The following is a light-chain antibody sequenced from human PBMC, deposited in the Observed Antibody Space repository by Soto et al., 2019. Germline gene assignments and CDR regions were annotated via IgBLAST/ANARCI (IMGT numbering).Light chain of an antibody. CDR1: QSVSSSY. CDR3: QQYAGPPTT. J-gene: IGKJ5*01. CDR2: GAS. V-gene: IGKV3-20*01. Sequence: EIELTQSPGTLSLPPGERATLSCRASQSVSSSYLAWYQQKPGQAPRLLIYGASSRATGIPDRFSGSGSGTDFTLTISRLEPEDFAVYFCQQYAGPPTTFGQGTRLEIK.